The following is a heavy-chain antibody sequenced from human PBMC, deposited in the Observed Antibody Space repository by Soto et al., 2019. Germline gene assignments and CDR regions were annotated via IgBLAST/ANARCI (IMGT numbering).Heavy chain of an antibody. Sequence: ESGGDVVQPGRSLRLSCAGSGFTFRSFAMNWVRQAPGKGLEWVALISYDGSDQYYADSVKGRFTVSRDNSKKTLYLQVNSLRPEDTAVYYCARGTYYDYWSGNPLDGMDVWGQGTTVAVSS. CDR1: GFTFRSFA. CDR3: ARGTYYDYWSGNPLDGMDV. CDR2: ISYDGSDQ. D-gene: IGHD3-3*01. J-gene: IGHJ6*02. V-gene: IGHV3-30*04.